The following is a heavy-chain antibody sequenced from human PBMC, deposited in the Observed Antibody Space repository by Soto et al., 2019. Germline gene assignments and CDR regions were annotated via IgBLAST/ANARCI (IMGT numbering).Heavy chain of an antibody. D-gene: IGHD2-21*02. J-gene: IGHJ3*01. CDR1: GYSFTHYW. CDR3: GIGAFYTFDV. V-gene: IGHV5-51*01. Sequence: PGESLNISCKGSGYSFTHYWIGWVRQMPGRGLEWMGIIYPGDSDSRYSPSFQGQVTISADKSISTAYLQWNSLKASNTAMYYCGIGAFYTFDVWGQGTMVTVSS. CDR2: IYPGDSDS.